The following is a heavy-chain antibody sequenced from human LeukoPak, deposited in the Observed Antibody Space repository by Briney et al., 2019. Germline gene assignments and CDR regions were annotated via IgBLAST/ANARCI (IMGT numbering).Heavy chain of an antibody. D-gene: IGHD5-18*01. CDR1: GGSLSSSSYY. CDR3: ALDRGYSSGTRA. J-gene: IGHJ5*02. CDR2: IYYSGST. Sequence: SETLSLTCTVSGGSLSSSSYYWGWIRQPPGKGLEWIGSIYYSGSTYYNPSLKSRATISVDTSKNQFSLKLSSVTAADTAVYYCALDRGYSSGTRAWGQGTLVTVSS. V-gene: IGHV4-39*07.